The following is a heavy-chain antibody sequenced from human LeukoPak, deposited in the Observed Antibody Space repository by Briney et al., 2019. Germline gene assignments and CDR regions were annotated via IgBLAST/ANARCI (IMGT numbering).Heavy chain of an antibody. CDR1: GGSIRSSYYY. Sequence: SETLSLTCTVSGGSIRSSYYYWGWIRQPPGTGLEWIGSIYDSGSTYYNPSLKGRVTISVDTSKNQFSLKLNSVTAADTAVYYCESASSGYLNFDYWGQGTLVTVSS. J-gene: IGHJ4*02. CDR2: IYDSGST. CDR3: ESASSGYLNFDY. V-gene: IGHV4-39*01. D-gene: IGHD3-22*01.